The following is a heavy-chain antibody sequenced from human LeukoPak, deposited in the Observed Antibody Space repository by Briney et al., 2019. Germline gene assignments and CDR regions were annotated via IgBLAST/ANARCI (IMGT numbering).Heavy chain of an antibody. CDR2: ISYDGSNK. J-gene: IGHJ6*02. Sequence: GGSLRLPCAASGFTFSSYGMPWVRQAPGKGLEWVAVISYDGSNKYYADSVKGRFTISRDNSKNTLYLQMNSLRAEDTAVYYCAKDLTDGSYYYYYGMDVWGQGTTVTVSS. V-gene: IGHV3-30*18. D-gene: IGHD1-26*01. CDR3: AKDLTDGSYYYYYGMDV. CDR1: GFTFSSYG.